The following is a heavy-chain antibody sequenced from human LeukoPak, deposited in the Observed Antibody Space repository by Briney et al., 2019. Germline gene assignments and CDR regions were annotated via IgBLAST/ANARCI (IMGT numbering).Heavy chain of an antibody. D-gene: IGHD3-3*01. J-gene: IGHJ6*02. V-gene: IGHV3-7*01. CDR2: IKQDGSEK. CDR3: ARGFAFWSGYDFDYYYGMDV. Sequence: GGSLRLSCAASGFTFSSYWMSWVRQAPGKGLEWVANIKQDGSEKYYVDSVKGRFTISRDNSKNTLYLQMNSLRAEDTAVYYCARGFAFWSGYDFDYYYGMDVWGQGTTVTVSS. CDR1: GFTFSSYW.